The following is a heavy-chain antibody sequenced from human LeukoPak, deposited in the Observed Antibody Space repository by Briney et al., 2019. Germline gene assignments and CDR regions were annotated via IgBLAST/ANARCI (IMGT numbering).Heavy chain of an antibody. CDR2: ISSSGGYM. Sequence: GGSLRLSCAASGFTFSSYEMNWVRQAPEKGLEWIAYISSSGGYMYADSVKGRFTISRDNAKNSLYLQMNSLRAEDTAVYYCARHDGGYGPFDYWGQGTLVTVSS. J-gene: IGHJ4*02. CDR3: ARHDGGYGPFDY. V-gene: IGHV3-48*03. D-gene: IGHD5-12*01. CDR1: GFTFSSYE.